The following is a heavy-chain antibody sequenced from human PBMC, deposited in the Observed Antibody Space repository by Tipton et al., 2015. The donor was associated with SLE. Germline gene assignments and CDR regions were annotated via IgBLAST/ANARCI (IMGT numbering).Heavy chain of an antibody. J-gene: IGHJ3*02. Sequence: SLRLSCVASGFTFTDYYMTWIRQSPGKGLEWVSSISSSLTYTNYADSVKGLFTITRDNSGNTLYLQMNSLRTEDTAVYYCAKHRDYQLLYPDAFDIWGQGTVVTVSS. CDR1: GFTFTDYY. CDR3: AKHRDYQLLYPDAFDI. CDR2: ISSSLTYT. D-gene: IGHD2-2*02. V-gene: IGHV3-11*03.